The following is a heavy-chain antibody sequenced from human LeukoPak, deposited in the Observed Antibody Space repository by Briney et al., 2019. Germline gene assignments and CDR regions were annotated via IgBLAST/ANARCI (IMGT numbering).Heavy chain of an antibody. D-gene: IGHD5-12*01. J-gene: IGHJ4*02. V-gene: IGHV3-23*01. CDR2: ISGSGGSS. CDR3: AKAVGYDPRYYFDY. Sequence: GGSLRLSCAASGFTFSSYAMSWVRQAPGKGLEWVSAISGSGGSSYYADSVKGRFTISRDNSKNTLYLQMNSLRAEDTAVYYCAKAVGYDPRYYFDYWGQGTLVTVSS. CDR1: GFTFSSYA.